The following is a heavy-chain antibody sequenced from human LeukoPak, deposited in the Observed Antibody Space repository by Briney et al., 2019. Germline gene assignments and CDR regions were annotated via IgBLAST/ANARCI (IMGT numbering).Heavy chain of an antibody. CDR1: GGSISGSSYY. Sequence: PSETLSLTCSVSGGSISGSSYYWGWIRQPPGKGLEWIGSVYYSGNTYYIPSLTSRVTISVGTSKNQFSLRLISVTAADTAVYYCARHVGTSGWYMWFDPWGQGTLVTVSS. V-gene: IGHV4-39*01. J-gene: IGHJ5*02. CDR2: VYYSGNT. D-gene: IGHD6-19*01. CDR3: ARHVGTSGWYMWFDP.